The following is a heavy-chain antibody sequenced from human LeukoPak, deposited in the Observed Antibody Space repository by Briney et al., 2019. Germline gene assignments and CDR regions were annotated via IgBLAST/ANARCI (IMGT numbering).Heavy chain of an antibody. J-gene: IGHJ6*03. CDR1: GFTFSSYW. CDR2: IKQDGSEK. CDR3: ARASDIVVVPAAFSYMDV. V-gene: IGHV3-7*01. D-gene: IGHD2-2*01. Sequence: GGSLRLSCAASGFTFSSYWMSWVRQAPGKGLEWVANIKQDGSEKYYVDSVKGRFTISRDNAKNSLYLQMNSLRAEDTAVYYCARASDIVVVPAAFSYMDVWGKGTTVTVSS.